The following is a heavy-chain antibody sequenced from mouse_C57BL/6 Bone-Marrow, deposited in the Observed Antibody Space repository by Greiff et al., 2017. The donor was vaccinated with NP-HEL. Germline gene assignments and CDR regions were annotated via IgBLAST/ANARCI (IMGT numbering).Heavy chain of an antibody. J-gene: IGHJ2*01. D-gene: IGHD1-1*01. CDR3: VRNYGGYFDY. CDR2: IRSKSNNYAT. Sequence: EVMLVESGGGLVQPKGSLKLSCAASGFSFNTYAMNWVRQAPGTGLEWVARIRSKSNNYATYYADSVKDRFTISRDDSESMLYLQMNNLKTEDTAMYYCVRNYGGYFDYWGQGTTLTVSS. CDR1: GFSFNTYA. V-gene: IGHV10-1*01.